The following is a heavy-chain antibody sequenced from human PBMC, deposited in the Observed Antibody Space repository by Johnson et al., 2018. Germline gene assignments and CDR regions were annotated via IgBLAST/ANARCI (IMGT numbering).Heavy chain of an antibody. Sequence: QVQLVESGAEVKKPGASVKVSCKASGYTFTSYDINWVRQATGQGPEWMGWMNPNSGNTGYAQKFQGRVTMTRNTSISTAYMELSSLRSEDTAVYYGAPRIKIVGLVIVNAFDIWGQGTMVTVSS. CDR3: APRIKIVGLVIVNAFDI. J-gene: IGHJ3*02. V-gene: IGHV1-8*01. CDR1: GYTFTSYD. CDR2: MNPNSGNT. D-gene: IGHD3/OR15-3a*01.